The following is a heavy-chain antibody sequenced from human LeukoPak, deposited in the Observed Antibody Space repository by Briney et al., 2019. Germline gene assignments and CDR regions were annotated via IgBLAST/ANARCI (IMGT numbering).Heavy chain of an antibody. J-gene: IGHJ4*02. CDR2: INPNSGGT. CDR3: ARDLRASGYEPHFDY. D-gene: IGHD5-12*01. V-gene: IGHV1-2*04. Sequence: ASVKVSCKASGYTFTGYYMHWVRQAPGQGLEWMGWINPNSGGTNYAQKFQGWVTMTRDTSISTAYMELSRLRSDDTAVYYCARDLRASGYEPHFDYWGQGTLVTVS. CDR1: GYTFTGYY.